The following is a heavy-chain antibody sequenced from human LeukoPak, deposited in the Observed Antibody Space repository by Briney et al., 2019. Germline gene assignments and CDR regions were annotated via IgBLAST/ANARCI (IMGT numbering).Heavy chain of an antibody. CDR3: ARVGYCSSTSCYRDYYMDV. V-gene: IGHV4-30-2*01. CDR1: GGSISSGGYS. CDR2: IYHSGST. Sequence: SETLSLTCAVSGGSISSGGYSWSWIRQPPGKGLEWIGYIYHSGSTYYNPSLKSRVTISVDTSKNQFSLKLSSVTAADTAVYYCARVGYCSSTSCYRDYYMDVWGKGTTVTVSS. J-gene: IGHJ6*03. D-gene: IGHD2-2*02.